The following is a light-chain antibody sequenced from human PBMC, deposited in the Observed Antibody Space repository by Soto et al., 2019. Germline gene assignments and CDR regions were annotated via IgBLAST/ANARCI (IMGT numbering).Light chain of an antibody. Sequence: EIVLTQSPGTLSLSPGERATLSCRAIQSVSSSHLAWYHQKPGQAPRLLIYGASTRATGIPARFSGSGSGTEFTLTISSLEPEDFALYYCQQRNTWPPITFGQGTRLEIK. CDR3: QQRNTWPPIT. CDR1: QSVSSSH. V-gene: IGKV3D-20*02. J-gene: IGKJ5*01. CDR2: GAS.